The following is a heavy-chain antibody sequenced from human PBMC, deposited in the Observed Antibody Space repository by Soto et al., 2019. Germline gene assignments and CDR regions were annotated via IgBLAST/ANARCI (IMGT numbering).Heavy chain of an antibody. J-gene: IGHJ2*01. Sequence: EVQLVESGGGLVQPGGSLKLSCAASGFTFSDSAMHWVRQASGKGLEWVGRVRSKGNNYATAYGASVEGRFTISRDDSTNTAYPQMKSRKTEDTAVYYCLRYSNSLGWYFDLWGRGTLVTVSS. CDR2: VRSKGNNYAT. D-gene: IGHD4-4*01. CDR1: GFTFSDSA. CDR3: LRYSNSLGWYFDL. V-gene: IGHV3-73*01.